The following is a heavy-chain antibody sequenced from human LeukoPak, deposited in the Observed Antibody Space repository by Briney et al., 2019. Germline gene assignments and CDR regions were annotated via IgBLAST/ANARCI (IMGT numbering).Heavy chain of an antibody. CDR2: INHSGKT. CDR1: GYSISSGYY. CDR3: ARTRYYYNSRSYGAPYYFDY. J-gene: IGHJ4*02. D-gene: IGHD3-10*01. Sequence: SETLSLTCTVSGYSISSGYYWGWLRQPPGKGLEWIGSINHSGKTYYTPSLKSRVTISVDTSKNQFSLKLSSVTAADTAVYYCARTRYYYNSRSYGAPYYFDYWGQGTLVTVSS. V-gene: IGHV4-38-2*02.